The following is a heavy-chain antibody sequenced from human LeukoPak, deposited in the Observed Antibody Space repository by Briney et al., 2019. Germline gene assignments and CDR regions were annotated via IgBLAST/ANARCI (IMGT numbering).Heavy chain of an antibody. J-gene: IGHJ4*02. CDR1: GYSISSGYY. D-gene: IGHD3-3*01. CDR3: ASRYYDFWSGYYTFFNY. Sequence: PSETLSLTCAVSGYSISSGYYWGWIRQPPGKGLEWIGSIYHSGSTYYNPSLKSRVTISVDTSKNQFSLKLSSVTAADTAVYYCASRYYDFWSGYYTFFNYWGQGTLVTVLS. CDR2: IYHSGST. V-gene: IGHV4-38-2*01.